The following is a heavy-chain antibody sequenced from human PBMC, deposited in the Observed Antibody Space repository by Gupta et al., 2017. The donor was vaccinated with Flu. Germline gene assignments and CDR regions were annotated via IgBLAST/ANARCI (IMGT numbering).Heavy chain of an antibody. CDR3: ARDLGEGYYYGVDV. CDR1: GFTFTYYT. J-gene: IGHJ6*02. V-gene: IGHV3-21*01. Sequence: EVQLVESGGGLAKPGGSLRLSCAASGFTFTYYTMIWVRQAPGKGLEWVSSISSTSSFIYYADSVKGRFTISRDNAQNSLFLQMNSLRAEDTAVYYCARDLGEGYYYGVDVWGPGTTVTVSS. CDR2: ISSTSSFI.